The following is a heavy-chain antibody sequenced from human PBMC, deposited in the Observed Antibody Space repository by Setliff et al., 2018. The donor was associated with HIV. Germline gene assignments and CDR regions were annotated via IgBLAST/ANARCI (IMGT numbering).Heavy chain of an antibody. D-gene: IGHD2-21*01. CDR1: GYSISSGYY. V-gene: IGHV4-38-2*01. CDR2: IYHSGTT. CDR3: AAQDLDLVKYYYMDY. J-gene: IGHJ4*02. Sequence: SETLSLTCAVSGYSISSGYYWGWIRQTPGKGLEWIGSIYHSGTTYYNPSLKSRVAISIDSSKNLFSLRLDSLTAADTAVYYCAAQDLDLVKYYYMDYWGPGALVTVSS.